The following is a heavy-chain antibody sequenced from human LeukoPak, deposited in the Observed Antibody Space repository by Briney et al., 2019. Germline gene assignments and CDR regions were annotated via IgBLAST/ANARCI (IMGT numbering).Heavy chain of an antibody. CDR3: ARGGYCSSTGCYNNWFDP. V-gene: IGHV3-74*03. Sequence: GGSLRLSCAVSGFTFSTYWMHWVRHVPGKGLVWVSHIKSDGSGTEYADSVKGRFTISRDNAKNTLYMQMNSLRAEDTAVYYCARGGYCSSTGCYNNWFDPWGQGTLVTVSS. J-gene: IGHJ5*02. D-gene: IGHD2-2*02. CDR1: GFTFSTYW. CDR2: IKSDGSGT.